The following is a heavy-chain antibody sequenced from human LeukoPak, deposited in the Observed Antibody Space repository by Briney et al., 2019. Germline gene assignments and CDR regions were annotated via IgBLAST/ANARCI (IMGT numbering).Heavy chain of an antibody. Sequence: SETLSLTCTVSGGSISSYSWSWIRQPPGKGLEWIGEINHSGSTNYNPSLKSRVTISVDTSKNQFSLKLSSVTAADTAVYYCARVEAYGSGSYPDYWGQGTLVTVSS. CDR2: INHSGST. CDR1: GGSISSYS. D-gene: IGHD3-10*01. J-gene: IGHJ4*02. V-gene: IGHV4-34*01. CDR3: ARVEAYGSGSYPDY.